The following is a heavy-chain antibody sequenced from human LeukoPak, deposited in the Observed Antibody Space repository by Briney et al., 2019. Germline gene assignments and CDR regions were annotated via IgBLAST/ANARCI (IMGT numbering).Heavy chain of an antibody. V-gene: IGHV4-38-2*01. Sequence: SETLSLTCAVSSYSINSGNHWGWIRQPPEKGLEWIGSIHYSGSTNYNPSLKSRVTISIDTSKNHFSLKLSSVTAADTAVYYCASLGGYQNGNFDYWGRGALVTVSS. CDR2: IHYSGST. CDR3: ASLGGYQNGNFDY. CDR1: SYSINSGNH. D-gene: IGHD1-26*01. J-gene: IGHJ4*02.